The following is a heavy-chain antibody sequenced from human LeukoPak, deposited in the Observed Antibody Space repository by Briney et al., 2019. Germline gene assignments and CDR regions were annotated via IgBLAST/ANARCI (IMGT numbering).Heavy chain of an antibody. J-gene: IGHJ1*01. CDR3: PGGDPLGYCGGGSCSPRAEYSQH. Sequence: PSETLSLTCAVYGGSFSGYYWSWIRQPPGKGLEWIGEINHSGSTNYNPSLKSRVTISVDTSKNQFSLKLSSVTAPAPAVYYWPGGDPLGYCGGGSCSPRAEYSQHWGQATLVTVPS. V-gene: IGHV4-34*01. D-gene: IGHD2-15*01. CDR2: INHSGST. CDR1: GGSFSGYY.